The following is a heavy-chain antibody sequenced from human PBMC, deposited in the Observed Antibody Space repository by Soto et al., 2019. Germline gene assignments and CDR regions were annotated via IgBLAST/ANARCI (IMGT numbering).Heavy chain of an antibody. D-gene: IGHD5-12*01. CDR1: GFTFSSYA. V-gene: IGHV3-23*01. Sequence: GGSLRLSCAASGFTFSSYAMSWVRQAPGKGLEWVSAISGSGGSTYYADSVKGRFTISRDNSKNTLYLQMNSLRAEDTAVYYCAKDKHVEMATITSSYWGQGTLVTVSS. J-gene: IGHJ4*02. CDR3: AKDKHVEMATITSSY. CDR2: ISGSGGST.